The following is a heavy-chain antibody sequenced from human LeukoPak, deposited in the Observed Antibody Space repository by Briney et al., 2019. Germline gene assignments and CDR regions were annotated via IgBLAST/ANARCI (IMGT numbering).Heavy chain of an antibody. Sequence: GGSLRLSCAASGFTFSSYGMHWVRQAPGKGLEWVAVISYDGSNKYYADSVKGRFTISRDNSKNTLYLQMNSLRAEDTAVYYCAKEVWYYGSNWFDPWGQGTLVTVSS. D-gene: IGHD3-10*01. CDR3: AKEVWYYGSNWFDP. V-gene: IGHV3-30*18. CDR2: ISYDGSNK. CDR1: GFTFSSYG. J-gene: IGHJ5*02.